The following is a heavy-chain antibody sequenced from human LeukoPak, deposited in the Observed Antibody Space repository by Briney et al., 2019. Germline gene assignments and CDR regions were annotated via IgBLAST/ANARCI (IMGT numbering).Heavy chain of an antibody. CDR3: ARKYLYGSGKPHFDY. Sequence: GASVEVSCKASGYTFTSYDINWVRQATGQGLEWMGWMNPNSGNTGYAQKFQGRVTMTRDTSISTAYMELGSLRSDDTAVYYCARKYLYGSGKPHFDYWGQGALVTVSS. J-gene: IGHJ4*02. CDR2: MNPNSGNT. D-gene: IGHD3-10*01. CDR1: GYTFTSYD. V-gene: IGHV1-8*01.